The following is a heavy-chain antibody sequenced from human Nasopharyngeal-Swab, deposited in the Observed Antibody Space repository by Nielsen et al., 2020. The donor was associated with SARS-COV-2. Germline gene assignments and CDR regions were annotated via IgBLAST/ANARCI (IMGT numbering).Heavy chain of an antibody. Sequence: GESLKISCAASGFTFSSYAMHWVRQAPGKGLEWVAVISYDGSNKYYADSVKGRFTISRDNSKNTLYLQMNSLRAEDTAVYYCAREEQQTDYYYYGMDVWGQGTTVTVSS. CDR3: AREEQQTDYYYYGMDV. CDR2: ISYDGSNK. V-gene: IGHV3-30*04. J-gene: IGHJ6*02. D-gene: IGHD6-13*01. CDR1: GFTFSSYA.